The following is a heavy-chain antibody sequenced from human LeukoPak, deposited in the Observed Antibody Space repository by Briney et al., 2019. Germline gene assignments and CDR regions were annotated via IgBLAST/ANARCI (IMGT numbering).Heavy chain of an antibody. CDR3: TLGEGIMITFGGVIVPRRDAFDI. CDR2: IGSSSTYI. CDR1: GFTFSSYA. Sequence: PGGSLRLSCAASGFTFSSYAMNWVRQAPGKGLEWVSSIGSSSTYIFYADSVKGRFTISRDNAKNSLYLQMNSLKTEDTAVYYCTLGEGIMITFGGVIVPRRDAFDIWGQGTMVTVSS. V-gene: IGHV3-21*04. D-gene: IGHD3-16*02. J-gene: IGHJ3*02.